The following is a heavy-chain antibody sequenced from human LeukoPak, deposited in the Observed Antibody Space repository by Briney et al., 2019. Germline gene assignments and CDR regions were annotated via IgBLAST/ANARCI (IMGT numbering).Heavy chain of an antibody. Sequence: GGSLRLSCAASGFTFSSYAMSWVRQAPGKGLEWVSSISGSGGSTYYADSMKGRFTISRDNSKNTLYLQMNSLRVEDTAVYYCTGGSGWYSPDYWGQGTLVTVSS. J-gene: IGHJ4*02. V-gene: IGHV3-23*01. CDR1: GFTFSSYA. CDR2: ISGSGGST. CDR3: TGGSGWYSPDY. D-gene: IGHD6-19*01.